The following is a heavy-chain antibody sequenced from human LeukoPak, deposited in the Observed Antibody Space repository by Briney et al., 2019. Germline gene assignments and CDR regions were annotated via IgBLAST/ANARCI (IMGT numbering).Heavy chain of an antibody. CDR3: ARDRGYCSSTSCGKNMDV. J-gene: IGHJ6*03. Sequence: GGSLRLSCAASGFTFSSYAMHWVRQAPGKGLEWVAVISYDGSNKYYADSVKGRFTISRDNSKNTLYLQMNSLRAEDTAVYYCARDRGYCSSTSCGKNMDVWGKGTTVTVSS. CDR1: GFTFSSYA. V-gene: IGHV3-30-3*01. D-gene: IGHD2-2*01. CDR2: ISYDGSNK.